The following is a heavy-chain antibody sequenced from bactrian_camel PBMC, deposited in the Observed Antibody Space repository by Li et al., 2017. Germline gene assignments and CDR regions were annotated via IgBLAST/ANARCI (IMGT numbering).Heavy chain of an antibody. CDR2: IYTFHRTT. Sequence: VQLVESGGGSVQPGGSLRLSCAASGNLYNLNCLGWFRQAPGMEREQVAAFIYTFHRTTRYADSVKGRFTISRDDAKNTMYLQMNNLQPEDTAMYYCAADVGSMSGNCQPNYWGQGTQVTVS. CDR1: GNLYNLNC. D-gene: IGHD6*01. CDR3: AADVGSMSGNCQPNY. V-gene: IGHV3S54*01. J-gene: IGHJ4*01.